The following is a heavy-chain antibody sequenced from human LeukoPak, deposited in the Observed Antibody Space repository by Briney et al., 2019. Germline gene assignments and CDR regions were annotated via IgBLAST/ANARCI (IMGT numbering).Heavy chain of an antibody. J-gene: IGHJ6*02. CDR2: INHSGST. CDR3: ARGSLAAAGTGNVYYYYYGMDV. D-gene: IGHD6-13*01. V-gene: IGHV4-34*01. CDR1: GGSFSGYY. Sequence: SETLSLTCAVYGGSFSGYYWSWIRQPPGKGLEWIGEINHSGSTNYNPSLKSRVTISVDTSKNQFSLKLSSVTAADTAVYYCARGSLAAAGTGNVYYYYYGMDVWGQGTTVTVSS.